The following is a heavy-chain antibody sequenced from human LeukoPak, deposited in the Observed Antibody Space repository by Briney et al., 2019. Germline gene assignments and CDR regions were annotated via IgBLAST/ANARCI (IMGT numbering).Heavy chain of an antibody. CDR1: GLTFSTYS. V-gene: IGHV3-23*01. D-gene: IGHD3-10*02. Sequence: GASLRLSCVASGLTFSTYSMTWVRQAPGKGLEWLSSISSGGTSTYYADSVKGRFTISRDNSKSTLYLQMNSLRAEDTAVYYCAKCSPSCFNGLDVWGQGTTVTVSS. CDR2: ISSGGTST. J-gene: IGHJ6*02. CDR3: AKCSPSCFNGLDV.